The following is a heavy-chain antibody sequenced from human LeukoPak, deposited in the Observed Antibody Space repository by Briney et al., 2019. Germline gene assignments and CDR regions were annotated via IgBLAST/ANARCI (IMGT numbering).Heavy chain of an antibody. D-gene: IGHD3-16*01. CDR3: ARRHSSELWNWFDP. Sequence: GESLKISCQGSGYSFTSYWIGWVRQMPGKGLEWMGIIYPGDSDTRNSPSFQGPVTMSTDTSISTAYLQCTSLKASDTAMYYCARRHSSELWNWFDPWGQGTLVTVSS. J-gene: IGHJ5*02. CDR2: IYPGDSDT. CDR1: GYSFTSYW. V-gene: IGHV5-51*01.